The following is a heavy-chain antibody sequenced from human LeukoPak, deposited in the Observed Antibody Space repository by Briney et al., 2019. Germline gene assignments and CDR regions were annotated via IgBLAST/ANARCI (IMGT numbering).Heavy chain of an antibody. CDR1: GGSISSSSYY. CDR3: AGQEAVAGTVDWFDP. D-gene: IGHD6-19*01. J-gene: IGHJ5*02. CDR2: IYYSGST. V-gene: IGHV4-39*01. Sequence: SETLSLTCTVSGGSISSSSYYWGWIRQPPGKGLEWIGGIYYSGSTYYNPSLKSPVTISVDTSKNQFSLKLSSVTAADTAVYYCAGQEAVAGTVDWFDPWGQGTLVTVSS.